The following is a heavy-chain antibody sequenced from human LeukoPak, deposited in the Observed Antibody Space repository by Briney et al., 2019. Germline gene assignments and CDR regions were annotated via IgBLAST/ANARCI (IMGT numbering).Heavy chain of an antibody. CDR2: ISSSGSTI. V-gene: IGHV3-11*01. J-gene: IGHJ4*02. D-gene: IGHD1-26*01. CDR1: GFTFSDYY. CDR3: PSDPFSYGSHSGDY. Sequence: GGSLRLSCAASGFTFSDYYMSWIRQAPGKGLEWVSYISSSGSTIYYADSVEGRFTISRDNAKNSLYLQMNSLRAEDTAVYYCPSDPFSYGSHSGDYWGQGTLVTISS.